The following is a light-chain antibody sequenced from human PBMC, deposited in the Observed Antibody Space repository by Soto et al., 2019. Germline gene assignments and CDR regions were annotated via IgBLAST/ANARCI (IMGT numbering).Light chain of an antibody. Sequence: EIGLTQSPGTLSLYPGERATLSCRASQSVSNNYLAWYQQKPGQAPRLLIYGASNRATGIPDRFSGSGSGTDLTLTISRLEPEDFAVYYCQQYCSSGTFGQGTKVDIK. V-gene: IGKV3-20*01. CDR2: GAS. CDR1: QSVSNNY. J-gene: IGKJ1*01. CDR3: QQYCSSGT.